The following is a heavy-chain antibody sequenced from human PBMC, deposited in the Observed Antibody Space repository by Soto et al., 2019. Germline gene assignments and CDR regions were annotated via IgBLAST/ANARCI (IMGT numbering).Heavy chain of an antibody. V-gene: IGHV4-4*02. D-gene: IGHD2-2*01. CDR1: SGSISSNYW. CDR3: AAVSGGCSRTTCQIDP. J-gene: IGHJ5*02. Sequence: QVQLQESGPGLVKPSGTLSLTCAVSSGSISSNYWWTWVRQSPGKGLEWIGEIFQSGNTNYNPSLKSRVTXXXXXSXXXXXXXXXXXXXXDTAVYYCAAVSGGCSRTTCQIDPWGQGTLVTVSS. CDR2: IFQSGNT.